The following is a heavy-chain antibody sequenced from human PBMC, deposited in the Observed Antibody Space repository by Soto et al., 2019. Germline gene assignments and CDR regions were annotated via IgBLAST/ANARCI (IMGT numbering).Heavy chain of an antibody. Sequence: QITLKESGPTLVKPTQTLTLTCTFSGFSLSASGVGVGWVRQPPGKALEWLALIYWSDDKRYSPSLKSRLTITQDXXKXQXALTMTNMDPVDTATDYCAHRPHYSGSWYWIGYFDYWGQGTLVTVSS. D-gene: IGHD1-26*01. CDR2: IYWSDDK. J-gene: IGHJ4*02. CDR1: GFSLSASGVG. V-gene: IGHV2-5*01. CDR3: AHRPHYSGSWYWIGYFDY.